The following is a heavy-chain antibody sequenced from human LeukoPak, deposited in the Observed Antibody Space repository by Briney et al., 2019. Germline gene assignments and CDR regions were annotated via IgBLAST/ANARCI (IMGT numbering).Heavy chain of an antibody. V-gene: IGHV3-21*04. J-gene: IGHJ4*02. CDR2: ISSSSSYI. CDR3: ACGYSYGYDY. D-gene: IGHD5-18*01. Sequence: GGSLRLSRAASRFTFSSYSMNWVRQAPGKGLEWVSSISSSSSYIYYADSVKGRFTISRDNAKNSLYLQMNSLRAEDTAVYYCACGYSYGYDYWGQGTLVTVSS. CDR1: RFTFSSYS.